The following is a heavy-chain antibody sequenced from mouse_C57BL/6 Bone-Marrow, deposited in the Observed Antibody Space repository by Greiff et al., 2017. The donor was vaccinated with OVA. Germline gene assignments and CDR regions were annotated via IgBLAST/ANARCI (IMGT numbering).Heavy chain of an antibody. CDR3: ARAEAGRGDY. CDR2: IYLGNGYT. CDR1: GYTFTSYW. V-gene: IGHV1-58*01. Sequence: VHVKQPGAELVRPGSSVKMSCKASGYTFTSYWINWVKQRPGQGLEWIGYIYLGNGYTEYNEKFKGKATLTADTSSSTAYMQLSSLTSEDSAIXVCARAEAGRGDYWGQGTSVTVTS. J-gene: IGHJ4*01.